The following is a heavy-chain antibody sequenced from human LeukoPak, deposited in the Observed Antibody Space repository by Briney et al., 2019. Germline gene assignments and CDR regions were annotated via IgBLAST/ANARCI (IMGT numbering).Heavy chain of an antibody. J-gene: IGHJ5*02. CDR1: GGSISSYY. V-gene: IGHV4-4*07. Sequence: PSETLSLTCTVSGGSISSYYWSWIRQPAGKGLEWIGRIYTSGSTNYNPSLKSRVTMSVDTSKNQFSLKLSSVTAADTPVYYCARTYYDYVRGWFDPWGQGTLVTVSS. CDR3: ARTYYDYVRGWFDP. D-gene: IGHD3-16*01. CDR2: IYTSGST.